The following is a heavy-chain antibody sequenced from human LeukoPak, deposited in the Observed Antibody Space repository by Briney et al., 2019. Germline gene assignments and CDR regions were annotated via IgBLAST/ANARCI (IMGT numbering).Heavy chain of an antibody. CDR3: ARSREATAGPFAY. CDR1: GYTFTDYY. J-gene: IGHJ4*02. Sequence: ASVKVSCKASGYTFTDYYMHWVRQAPGQGLEWMGWINPNSGGTNSAQRFQGRVTMARYTSISTAYMELSRLRSDDTAVYHCARSREATAGPFAYWGQGTLVTVSS. D-gene: IGHD6-13*01. V-gene: IGHV1-2*02. CDR2: INPNSGGT.